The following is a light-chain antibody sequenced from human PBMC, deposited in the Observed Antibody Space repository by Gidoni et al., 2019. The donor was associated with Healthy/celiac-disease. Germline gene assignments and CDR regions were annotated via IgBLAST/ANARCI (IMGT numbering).Light chain of an antibody. J-gene: IGKJ1*01. CDR3: QQYNSYSLT. CDR1: QSISSW. CDR2: KAS. Sequence: DIQMTQSPSTQSASVGDRVTITCRASQSISSWLAWYQQKPGKAPKLLIYKASSLESGVPSRFSGSGSGTEFTLTISSLQPDDFATYYCQQYNSYSLTFGQGTKVEIK. V-gene: IGKV1-5*03.